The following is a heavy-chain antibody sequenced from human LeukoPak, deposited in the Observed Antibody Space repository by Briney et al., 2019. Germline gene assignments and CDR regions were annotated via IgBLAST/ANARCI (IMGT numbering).Heavy chain of an antibody. V-gene: IGHV1-69*04. CDR1: GGTFSSYA. CDR2: IIPILGIA. J-gene: IGHJ6*02. D-gene: IGHD6-13*01. CDR3: ARGPGIAAAGPNYYYYYGMDV. Sequence: SVKVSCKASGGTFSSYAISWVRQAPGQGLEWMGRIIPILGIANYAQKFQGRVTITADKSTSTAYMVLSSLRSEDTAVYYCARGPGIAAAGPNYYYYYGMDVWGQGTTVTVSS.